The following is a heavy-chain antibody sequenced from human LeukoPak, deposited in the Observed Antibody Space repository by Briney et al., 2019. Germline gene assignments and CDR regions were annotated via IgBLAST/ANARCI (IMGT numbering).Heavy chain of an antibody. Sequence: SETLSLTCAVHDGSFSGYYWSWIRQPPGKGLEWIGEINHSGSTNYNPSLKSRVTISLDTSKSQFSLKVRYVTAADTAVYYCARGLNDSWTGENYWGQGTLVTVSS. V-gene: IGHV4-34*01. J-gene: IGHJ4*02. CDR2: INHSGST. CDR3: ARGLNDSWTGENY. CDR1: DGSFSGYY. D-gene: IGHD3-3*01.